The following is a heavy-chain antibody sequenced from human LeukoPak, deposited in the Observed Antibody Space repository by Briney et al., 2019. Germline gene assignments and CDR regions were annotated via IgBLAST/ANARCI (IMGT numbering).Heavy chain of an antibody. V-gene: IGHV5-51*01. D-gene: IGHD6-6*01. J-gene: IGHJ6*02. CDR1: GYSFNNYW. Sequence: GESPKISCKGSGYSFNNYWIGWVRQEPGKGLEWMGIIYPNDSDTRYSPSFQGQVTISADKSISTAYLQWSSLKASDTAMYYCARQSIYYYGMDVWGQGTTVTVSS. CDR2: IYPNDSDT. CDR3: ARQSIYYYGMDV.